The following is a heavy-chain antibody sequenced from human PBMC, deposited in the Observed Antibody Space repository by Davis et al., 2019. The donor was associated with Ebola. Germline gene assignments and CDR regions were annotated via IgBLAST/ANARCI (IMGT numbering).Heavy chain of an antibody. D-gene: IGHD6-13*01. CDR1: AGTFSSYP. Sequence: SSVKVSCKASAGTFSSYPISWVRHAPGQGLEWMGRIIPILGIANYAQKFQGRVTITADKSTSTAYMKLSSLRSEDTAVYYCARDSRARHQGSLAAAGYYYYYYGMDVWGQGTTVTVSS. V-gene: IGHV1-69*04. CDR3: ARDSRARHQGSLAAAGYYYYYYGMDV. CDR2: IIPILGIA. J-gene: IGHJ6*02.